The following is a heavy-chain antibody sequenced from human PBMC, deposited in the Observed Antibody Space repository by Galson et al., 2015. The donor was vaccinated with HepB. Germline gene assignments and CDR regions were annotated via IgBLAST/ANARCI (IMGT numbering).Heavy chain of an antibody. CDR2: ISSGGSNK. D-gene: IGHD2-21*02. Sequence: YLRLSCAASGFTFSWYGMNWARQAPGKGLEWLALISSGGSNKYYADSVKGRYTISSDNSKDMLYLQMDSLRGEDTAVYYCAREGRRYCGGDCYLHFWGQGTLVTVSS. J-gene: IGHJ4*02. CDR3: AREGRRYCGGDCYLHF. V-gene: IGHV3-30*03. CDR1: GFTFSWYG.